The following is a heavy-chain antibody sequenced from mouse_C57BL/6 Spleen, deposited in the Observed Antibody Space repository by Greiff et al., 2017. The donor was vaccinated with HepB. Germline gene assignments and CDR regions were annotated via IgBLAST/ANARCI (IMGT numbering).Heavy chain of an antibody. V-gene: IGHV3-6*01. J-gene: IGHJ2*01. D-gene: IGHD3-3*01. CDR2: ISYDGSN. CDR3: AREGQRDYFDY. Sequence: EVKLMESGPGLVKPSQSLSLTCSVTGYSITSGYYWNWIRQFPGNKLEWMGYISYDGSNNYNPSLKNRISITRDTSKNQFFLTLNSVTTEDTATYYCAREGQRDYFDYWGQGTTLTVSS. CDR1: GYSITSGYY.